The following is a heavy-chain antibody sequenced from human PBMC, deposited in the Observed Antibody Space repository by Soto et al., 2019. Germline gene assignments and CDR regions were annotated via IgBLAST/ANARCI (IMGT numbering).Heavy chain of an antibody. J-gene: IGHJ6*02. D-gene: IGHD2-8*01. V-gene: IGHV1-18*01. CDR3: AKNGQPPYYYYGMDV. Sequence: GASVKVSCKASGYTFSRYGISWVRQAPGQGLEWMGWISGYNGDTKYAQKVQGRVIMTIDTSTYTAYMELRSLTSDDTAIYYCAKNGQPPYYYYGMDVWGQGTTVTV. CDR2: ISGYNGDT. CDR1: GYTFSRYG.